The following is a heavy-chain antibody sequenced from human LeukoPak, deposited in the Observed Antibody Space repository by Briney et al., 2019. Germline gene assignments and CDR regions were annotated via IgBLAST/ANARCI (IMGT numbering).Heavy chain of an antibody. V-gene: IGHV4-4*07. CDR2: IYTSGST. CDR1: GGFISSYY. D-gene: IGHD1-26*01. J-gene: IGHJ4*02. Sequence: SETLSLTCTVSGGFISSYYWSWIRQPAGKGLEWIGRIYTSGSTNYNASHKSRVSMSVDTSKNQFSLKLSSVTAADTAVFYCARENSGSYREFDYWGQGTLVTVSS. CDR3: ARENSGSYREFDY.